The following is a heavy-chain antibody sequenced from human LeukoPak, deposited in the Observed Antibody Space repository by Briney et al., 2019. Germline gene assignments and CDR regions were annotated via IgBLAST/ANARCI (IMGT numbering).Heavy chain of an antibody. CDR2: TYNSGNT. V-gene: IGHV4-59*08. J-gene: IGHJ6*02. CDR1: GGSISSYY. D-gene: IGHD2-2*01. Sequence: SETLSLTCTVSGGSISSYYWSWIRQPPGKGLEWIGYTYNSGNTNYNPSLKSRVTISVDTSKNQFSLKLSSVTAADTAVYYCAARDCSSTNCSFYYYYGMDVWGQGTTVTVSS. CDR3: AARDCSSTNCSFYYYYGMDV.